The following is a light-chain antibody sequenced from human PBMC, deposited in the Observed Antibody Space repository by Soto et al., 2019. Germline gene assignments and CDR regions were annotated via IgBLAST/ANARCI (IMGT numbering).Light chain of an antibody. CDR1: QSVNSF. Sequence: EIVLTQSPVTLSLSPGERATLSCRASQSVNSFLAWYQQKPGQAPRLLIYDTSKRATGIPARFSGSGSGTDFNLTISSLEPEAFAMYYCQQRAKWPLTFGGGTKVAIK. CDR3: QQRAKWPLT. V-gene: IGKV3-11*01. J-gene: IGKJ4*01. CDR2: DTS.